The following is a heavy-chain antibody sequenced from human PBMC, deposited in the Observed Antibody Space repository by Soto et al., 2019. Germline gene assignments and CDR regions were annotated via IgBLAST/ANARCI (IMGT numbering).Heavy chain of an antibody. CDR3: ARDLAGDSSGWYEGWFDP. Sequence: GASVKVSCKASGYTSTSYGISWVRQAPGQGLEWMGWISAYNGNTNYAQKLQGRVTMTTDTSTSTAYMELRSLRSDDTAVYYCARDLAGDSSGWYEGWFDPWGQGTLVTVSS. D-gene: IGHD6-19*01. J-gene: IGHJ5*02. CDR2: ISAYNGNT. CDR1: GYTSTSYG. V-gene: IGHV1-18*01.